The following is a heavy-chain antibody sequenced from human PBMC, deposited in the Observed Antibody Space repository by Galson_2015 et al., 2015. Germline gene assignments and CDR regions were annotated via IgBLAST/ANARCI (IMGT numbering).Heavy chain of an antibody. Sequence: SLRLSCAASGFTFSSYAMHWVRQAPGKGLEWVAVISYDGSNKYYADSVKGRFTISRDNSKSTLYLQMNSLRAEDTAVYYCARGGTTVTTPAGYWGQGTLVTVSS. CDR2: ISYDGSNK. D-gene: IGHD4-11*01. CDR1: GFTFSSYA. V-gene: IGHV3-30*01. CDR3: ARGGTTVTTPAGY. J-gene: IGHJ4*02.